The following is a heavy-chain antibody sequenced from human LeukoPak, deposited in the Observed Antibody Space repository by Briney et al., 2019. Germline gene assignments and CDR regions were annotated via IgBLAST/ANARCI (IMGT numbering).Heavy chain of an antibody. D-gene: IGHD3-3*01. CDR3: ARGAVFLVLRFLEWSTNHYYMDV. CDR2: ISSSSSYI. V-gene: IGHV3-21*01. J-gene: IGHJ6*03. CDR1: GFTFSSYS. Sequence: GGSLRLSCAASGFTFSSYSMNWVRQAPGKGLEWVSSISSSSSYIYYADSVKGRFTISRDNAKNSLYLQMNSLRAEDTAVYYCARGAVFLVLRFLEWSTNHYYMDVWGKGTTVTISS.